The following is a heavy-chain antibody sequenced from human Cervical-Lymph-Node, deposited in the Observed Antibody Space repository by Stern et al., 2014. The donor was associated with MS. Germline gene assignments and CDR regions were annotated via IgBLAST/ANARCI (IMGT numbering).Heavy chain of an antibody. CDR1: GYSFATYW. J-gene: IGHJ6*02. CDR2: IYPGDSDT. CDR3: ARPGDDTAKYGLDV. D-gene: IGHD5-18*01. V-gene: IGHV5-51*03. Sequence: EVQLVESGAEVKKPGESLKISCKGSGYSFATYWIGWVRQMPGQGLEWMGIIYPGDSDTRYSPSFQGPVTISADKSISTASLHWSSLKASDTAMYYCARPGDDTAKYGLDVWGQGTTVTVSS.